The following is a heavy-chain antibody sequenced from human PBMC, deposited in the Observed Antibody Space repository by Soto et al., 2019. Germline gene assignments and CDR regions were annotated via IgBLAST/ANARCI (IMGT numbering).Heavy chain of an antibody. CDR1: GFTFSSYG. CDR3: AKDGSDYDILTGYFDY. J-gene: IGHJ4*02. CDR2: ISYDGSNK. Sequence: GGSLRLSCAASGFTFSSYGMHWVRQAPGKGLEWVAVISYDGSNKYYADSVKGRFTISRDNSKNTLYLQMNSLRAEDTAVYYCAKDGSDYDILTGYFDYWGQGTLVTVSS. V-gene: IGHV3-30*18. D-gene: IGHD3-9*01.